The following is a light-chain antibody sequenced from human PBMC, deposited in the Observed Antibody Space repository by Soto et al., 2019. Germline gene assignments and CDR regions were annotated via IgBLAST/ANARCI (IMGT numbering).Light chain of an antibody. CDR3: TSYTTSSTLFYV. J-gene: IGLJ1*01. CDR2: EVS. V-gene: IGLV2-14*01. Sequence: QSALTQPASVSGSPGQSITISCTGTSSDIGGYSYVSWYQQHPGKAPKLMIYEVSNRPSGVSNRFSGSKSGNTASLTISGLQADDEADYYCTSYTTSSTLFYVFGSGTKVTVL. CDR1: SSDIGGYSY.